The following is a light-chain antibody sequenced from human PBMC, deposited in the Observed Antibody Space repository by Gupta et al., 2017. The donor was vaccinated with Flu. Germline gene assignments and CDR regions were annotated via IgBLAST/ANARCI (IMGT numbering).Light chain of an antibody. CDR3: QQYNYWRT. J-gene: IGKJ1*01. Sequence: EVVMTQSPATLSVSQGERATLSCRASQSVGSNLAWYQQKPGQAPRLLIYGASTRATGIPARFSGSGSGTDFTLTISSLQSEDFAVYHCQQYNYWRTFGQGTKVEIK. V-gene: IGKV3-15*01. CDR2: GAS. CDR1: QSVGSN.